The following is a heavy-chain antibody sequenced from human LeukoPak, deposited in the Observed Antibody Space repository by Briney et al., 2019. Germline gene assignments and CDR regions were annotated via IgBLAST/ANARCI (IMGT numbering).Heavy chain of an antibody. CDR1: GFTFSSYA. J-gene: IGHJ5*02. V-gene: IGHV3-30-3*01. CDR3: AREVEVRGYYDSSGCPQA. CDR2: ISYDGSNK. Sequence: PGGSLRLSCAASGFTFSSYAMHWVRQAPGKGLEWVAVISYDGSNKYYADSVKGRFTISRDNSKNTLYLQMNSLRAEDTAVYYCAREVEVRGYYDSSGCPQAWGQGTLVTVSS. D-gene: IGHD3-22*01.